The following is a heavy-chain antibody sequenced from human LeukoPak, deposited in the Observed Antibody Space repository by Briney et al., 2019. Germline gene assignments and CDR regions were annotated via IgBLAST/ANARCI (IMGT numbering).Heavy chain of an antibody. Sequence: PGGSLRLSCAASGFTFSSYGMHWVRQAPGKGLEWVAVIWYDGSNKYYADSVKGRFTISRDNSKNTLYLQMNSLRAEDTAVYYCAKLIEGIVVAPFDYWGQGTLVTVSS. V-gene: IGHV3-33*06. CDR2: IWYDGSNK. CDR1: GFTFSSYG. D-gene: IGHD2-15*01. CDR3: AKLIEGIVVAPFDY. J-gene: IGHJ4*02.